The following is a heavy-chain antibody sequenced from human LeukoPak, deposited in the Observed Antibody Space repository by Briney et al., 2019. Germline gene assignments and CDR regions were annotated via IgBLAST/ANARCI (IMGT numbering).Heavy chain of an antibody. Sequence: SETLSLTCTVSGGSISSSSYSWGWIRQPPGKGLEWIGSIYYSGSTYYNPSLKSRVTISVDTSKNQFSLKLSSVTAADTAVYYCAGNVDTALSDTRAFDYWGQGTLVTVSS. CDR1: GGSISSSSYS. CDR2: IYYSGST. D-gene: IGHD5-18*01. CDR3: AGNVDTALSDTRAFDY. V-gene: IGHV4-39*01. J-gene: IGHJ4*02.